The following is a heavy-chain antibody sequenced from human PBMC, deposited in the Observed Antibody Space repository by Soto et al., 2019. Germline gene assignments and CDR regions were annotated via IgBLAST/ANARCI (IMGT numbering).Heavy chain of an antibody. D-gene: IGHD2-15*01. V-gene: IGHV4-31*03. CDR2: IYYSGST. CDR3: ARAGYCSGGSCYSLYYDY. CDR1: GGSISSGGYY. Sequence: QVQLQESGPGLVKPSQTLSLTCTVSGGSISSGGYYWSWIRQHPGKGLEWIGYIYYSGSTYYNPSLKSRVTISVDTSKNQCSLKLSSVTAADTAVYYCARAGYCSGGSCYSLYYDYWGQGTLVTVSS. J-gene: IGHJ4*02.